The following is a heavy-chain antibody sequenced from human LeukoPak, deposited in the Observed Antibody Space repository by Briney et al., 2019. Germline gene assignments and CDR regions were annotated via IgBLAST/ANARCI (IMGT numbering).Heavy chain of an antibody. CDR1: GIGFYNYW. Sequence: GGSLRLSCAASGIGFYNYWMHWVRQAPGKGLEWLSRVTSDGSDTVYADSVKGRFTLSRDNARTTVYLQMSSLRLDDTATYYCATGLGHYYDYWGQGSLVTVSS. CDR2: VTSDGSDT. J-gene: IGHJ4*02. V-gene: IGHV3-74*01. CDR3: ATGLGHYYDY. D-gene: IGHD2-8*02.